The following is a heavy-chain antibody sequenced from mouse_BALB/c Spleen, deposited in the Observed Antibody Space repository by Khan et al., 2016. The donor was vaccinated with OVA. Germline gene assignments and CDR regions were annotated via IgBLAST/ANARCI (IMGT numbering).Heavy chain of an antibody. CDR1: GYTFTSYW. Sequence: QMQLEESGAELVKAGASVKMSCKASGYTFTSYWMHWVKQMLGQGLEWFAETNPTNGRTYYNEKFKSKATLTVDKSSSTAYMLLSGPTFEDSAVYYSARIKRIVATYFDYWGQGTTLTVSA. D-gene: IGHD1-1*01. V-gene: IGHV1S81*02. CDR2: TNPTNGRT. J-gene: IGHJ2*01. CDR3: ARIKRIVATYFDY.